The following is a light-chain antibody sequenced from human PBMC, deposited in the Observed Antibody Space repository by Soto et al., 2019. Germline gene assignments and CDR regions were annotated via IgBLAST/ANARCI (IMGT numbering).Light chain of an antibody. CDR1: QSVSSSY. CDR2: GAS. V-gene: IGKV3-20*01. CDR3: LQYGSSPLT. J-gene: IGKJ4*02. Sequence: EIVLTQSPGTLSLSPGERATLSCRASQSVSSSYLAWYQQKPGQAPRLLIYGASSRATGITDRVSGSGSGIDVTLTISSLEPEVFAVYYCLQYGSSPLTVGGGTKVGIK.